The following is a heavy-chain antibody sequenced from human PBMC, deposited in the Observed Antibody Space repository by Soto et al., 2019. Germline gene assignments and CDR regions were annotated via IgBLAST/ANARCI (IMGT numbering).Heavy chain of an antibody. CDR1: GFTFSRYS. Sequence: EVQLKESGGGLVQPGGSLRLSCAASGFTFSRYSMNWVRQAPGKGLEWVSFISSSGRTIYYAASVKGRVTISRDNATHSLNLQMTNLRHEDTAVYYCASARDYGANTPYFESWGPGTLVTVST. CDR3: ASARDYGANTPYFES. V-gene: IGHV3-48*02. CDR2: ISSSGRTI. J-gene: IGHJ4*02. D-gene: IGHD4-17*01.